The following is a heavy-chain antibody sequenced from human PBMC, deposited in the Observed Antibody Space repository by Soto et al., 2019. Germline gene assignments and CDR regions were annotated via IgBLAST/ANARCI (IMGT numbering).Heavy chain of an antibody. D-gene: IGHD5-18*01. CDR3: ATAGHLYSYGFY. CDR1: GYTLTELS. V-gene: IGHV1-24*01. Sequence: ASVKVCCKVSGYTLTELSMHWVRQAPGKGLEWMGGFDPEDGEAIYAQKFQGRVTMTEDTSTDTAYMELSSLRSEDTAVYYCATAGHLYSYGFYWGQGTLVTVSS. J-gene: IGHJ4*02. CDR2: FDPEDGEA.